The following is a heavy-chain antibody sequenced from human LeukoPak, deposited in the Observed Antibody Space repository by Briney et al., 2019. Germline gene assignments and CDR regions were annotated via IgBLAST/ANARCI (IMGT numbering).Heavy chain of an antibody. CDR3: ARHGGGYCSGGSCYVDY. D-gene: IGHD2-15*01. CDR1: GGSISSSSYY. V-gene: IGHV4-39*01. J-gene: IGHJ4*02. CDR2: IYYSGST. Sequence: SETLSLTCTVSGGSISSSSYYWGWIRQPPGKGLEWIGSIYYSGSTYYNPSLKSRVTISVDTSKNQFSLMVSSVTAADTAVYYCARHGGGYCSGGSCYVDYWGQGTLVTVSS.